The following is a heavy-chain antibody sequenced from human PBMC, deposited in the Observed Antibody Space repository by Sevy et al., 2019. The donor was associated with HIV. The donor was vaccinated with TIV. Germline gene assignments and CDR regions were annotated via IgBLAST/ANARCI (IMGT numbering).Heavy chain of an antibody. D-gene: IGHD1-26*01. CDR1: GGSITSLY. V-gene: IGHV4-59*08. CDR2: IYYNGNT. J-gene: IGHJ4*02. Sequence: SETLSLTCTVSGGSITSLYWGWIRQPPGKGLEWIANIYYNGNTNYNPSLKSRVTISLDTSKNPFSLRLSSVTAADTALYYCAGENAWGRGYSWGQGTLVTVSS. CDR3: AGENAWGRGYS.